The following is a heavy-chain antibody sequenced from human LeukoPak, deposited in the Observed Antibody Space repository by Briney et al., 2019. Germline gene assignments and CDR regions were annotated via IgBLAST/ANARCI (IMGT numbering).Heavy chain of an antibody. V-gene: IGHV3-53*01. CDR2: IYSGGST. J-gene: IGHJ5*02. CDR1: GFTVSSNY. D-gene: IGHD4-17*01. CDR3: AKESTVTPGNVNWFDT. Sequence: GGSLRLSCAASGFTVSSNYMSWVRQAPGKGLEWVSVIYSGGSTYYADSVKGRFTISRDNSKNTLYLQMNSLRAEDTAVYYCAKESTVTPGNVNWFDTWGQGTLVTVSS.